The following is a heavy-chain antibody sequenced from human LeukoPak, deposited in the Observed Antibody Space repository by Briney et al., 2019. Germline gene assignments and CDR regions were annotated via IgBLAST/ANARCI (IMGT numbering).Heavy chain of an antibody. J-gene: IGHJ4*02. CDR1: AFTFSSYA. CDR3: ARDRQQLGHFDY. CDR2: ISYDGSNK. Sequence: PGRSLRLSCAASAFTFSSYAMHWVRQAPGKGLKWVAVISYDGSNKYYADSVKGRFTISRDNSKNTLFLQLNSLRAEDTAVYYCARDRQQLGHFDYWGQGTLVTVSS. V-gene: IGHV3-30-3*01. D-gene: IGHD6-13*01.